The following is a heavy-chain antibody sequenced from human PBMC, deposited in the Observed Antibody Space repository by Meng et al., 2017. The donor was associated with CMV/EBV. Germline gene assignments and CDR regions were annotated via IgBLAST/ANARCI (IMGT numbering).Heavy chain of an antibody. CDR1: GFTFSSYW. Sequence: GGSLRLSCGTSGFTFSSYWMSWVRQAPGKGLEWVANIKQDGSEKYYVDSVKGRFTISRDNAKNSLYLQMNSLGAEDTAVYYCARVGSLLYTRYFDYWGQGTLVTVSS. D-gene: IGHD2-2*02. CDR3: ARVGSLLYTRYFDY. J-gene: IGHJ4*02. CDR2: IKQDGSEK. V-gene: IGHV3-7*01.